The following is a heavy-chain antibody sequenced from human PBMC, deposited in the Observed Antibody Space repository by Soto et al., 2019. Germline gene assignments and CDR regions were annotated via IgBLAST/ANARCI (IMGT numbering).Heavy chain of an antibody. CDR1: GFTFSSYG. V-gene: IGHV3-33*01. D-gene: IGHD3-22*01. CDR3: ARDSSGYYDPLYGMDV. CDR2: IWYDGSNK. Sequence: QVQLVESGGGVVQPRRSLRLSCAASGFTFSSYGMHWVRQAPGKGLEWVAVIWYDGSNKYYADSVKGRFTISRDNSKNTLYLQMNSLRAEDTAVYYCARDSSGYYDPLYGMDVWGQGTTVTVSS. J-gene: IGHJ6*02.